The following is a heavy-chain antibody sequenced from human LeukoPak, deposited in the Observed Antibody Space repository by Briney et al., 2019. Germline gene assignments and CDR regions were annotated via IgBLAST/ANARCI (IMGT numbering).Heavy chain of an antibody. J-gene: IGHJ6*03. D-gene: IGHD4-17*01. V-gene: IGHV3-23*01. CDR1: GFTFSNYA. CDR3: AKFYGDYYYYFYIDV. CDR2: ISGSGIST. Sequence: GGSLRLSCAASGFTFSNYAMSWVRQAPGKGLEWVSAISGSGISTYYADSVKGRFTISRDNSKNTLYLQMNSLRAEDTAIYYCAKFYGDYYYYFYIDVWGKGTTVTVSS.